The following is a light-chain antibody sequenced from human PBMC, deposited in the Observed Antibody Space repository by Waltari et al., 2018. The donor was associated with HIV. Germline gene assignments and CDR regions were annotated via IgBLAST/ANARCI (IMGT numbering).Light chain of an antibody. Sequence: DIRLTQSPSTLSASAGDRVAITCRAGQNVGAFLAWYQQKPGKPPKRLSFQAAILEGGVPSRFSGRVSGSDFTLTINGLQSDDFATYYCHQYASFSGTFGQGTKVEF. J-gene: IGKJ1*01. CDR3: HQYASFSGT. CDR1: QNVGAF. CDR2: QAA. V-gene: IGKV1-5*03.